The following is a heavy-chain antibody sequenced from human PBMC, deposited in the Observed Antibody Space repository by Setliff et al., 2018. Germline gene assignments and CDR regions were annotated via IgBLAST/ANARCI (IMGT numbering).Heavy chain of an antibody. Sequence: PSETLSLTCTVSGGSIGSGAYYWTWIRQPAGKGLEWIGRIYSSGDTNYNPSLKSRATMSVDTSKNHFSLRLSSVTAADTAVYYCASPRRDDLDSPFDAFDIWGQGTKVTVSS. J-gene: IGHJ3*02. CDR1: GGSIGSGAYY. CDR2: IYSSGDT. D-gene: IGHD3-3*01. V-gene: IGHV4-61*02. CDR3: ASPRRDDLDSPFDAFDI.